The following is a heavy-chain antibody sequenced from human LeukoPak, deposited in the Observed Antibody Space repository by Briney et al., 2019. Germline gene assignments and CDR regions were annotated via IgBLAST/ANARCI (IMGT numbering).Heavy chain of an antibody. V-gene: IGHV3-48*03. J-gene: IGHJ4*02. CDR2: ISSSGSTM. Sequence: GGSLRLSCAAAGFTFSSYEMNWVRQAPGKGLEWVSGISSSGSTMYYADSVKGRFTISRDNAKNSLYLQMNSLRAEDTAFYYCARDPVPQAYWGQGTLVSVSS. CDR1: GFTFSSYE. CDR3: ARDPVPQAY. D-gene: IGHD2-2*01.